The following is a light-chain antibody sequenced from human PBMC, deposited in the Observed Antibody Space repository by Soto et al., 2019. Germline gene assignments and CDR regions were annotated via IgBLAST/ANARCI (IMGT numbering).Light chain of an antibody. Sequence: EIVLTQSPGTLSLSPGERATLSCRASQSVSSSYLAWYQQKPGQAPRLLIYGASSRATGIPDRFSGSGSGTDYTLTISRLEPEDFAVYYCQQYQSYPWTFGQGTKVDIK. CDR2: GAS. J-gene: IGKJ1*01. CDR1: QSVSSSY. CDR3: QQYQSYPWT. V-gene: IGKV3-20*01.